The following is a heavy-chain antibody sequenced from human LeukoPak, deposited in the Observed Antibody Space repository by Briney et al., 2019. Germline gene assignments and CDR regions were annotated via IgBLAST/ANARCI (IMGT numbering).Heavy chain of an antibody. D-gene: IGHD3-9*01. CDR3: ARVSRFFDRLPPFVY. J-gene: IGHJ4*02. CDR1: GYTFTGYY. V-gene: IGHV1-2*02. CDR2: INPNSDGT. Sequence: ASVKVSCKASGYTFTGYYMHWVRQAPGQGLEWMGWINPNSDGTNYAQNFQDRVTMTADPSISTAYMELSRLSSDDTAVYYCARVSRFFDRLPPFVYWGQGTLVTVSS.